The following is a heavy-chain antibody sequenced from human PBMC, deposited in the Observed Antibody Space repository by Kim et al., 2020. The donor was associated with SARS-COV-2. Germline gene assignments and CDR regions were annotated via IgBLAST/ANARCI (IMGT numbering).Heavy chain of an antibody. CDR2: RK. J-gene: IGHJ5*01. Sequence: RKNHADSGKGRFTISRESAKNTLLLQMNSLRVDDTAVYYCSKDTFGPEDSWGQGILVTVSS. CDR3: SKDTFGPEDS. D-gene: IGHD3-3*01. V-gene: IGHV3-74*01.